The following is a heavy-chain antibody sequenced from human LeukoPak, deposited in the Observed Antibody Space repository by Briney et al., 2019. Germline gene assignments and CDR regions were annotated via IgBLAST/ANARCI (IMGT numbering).Heavy chain of an antibody. CDR3: ARGPSIVVVPAAFLYDY. D-gene: IGHD2-2*01. V-gene: IGHV4-34*01. CDR2: INHSGST. CDR1: GGSFSGYY. J-gene: IGHJ4*02. Sequence: KSSETLSLNCAVYGGSFSGYYWSWIRQPPGKGLEWLGEINHSGSTNYNPSLKSRVTISVDTSKNQFSLKLSSVTAADTAVYYCARGPSIVVVPAAFLYDYWGQGTLVTVSS.